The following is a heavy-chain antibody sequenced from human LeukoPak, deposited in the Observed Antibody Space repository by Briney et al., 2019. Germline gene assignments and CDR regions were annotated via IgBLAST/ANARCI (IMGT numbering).Heavy chain of an antibody. Sequence: GGSLRLSCVVSGFTLSNSWMSWVRQAPGKGLEWVSVIYSGGTTNYADSVKGRFTISRDNSKNTLFLQMNSLRAEDTAVYYCARGGYSSSWYHFDYWGQGTLVTVSS. CDR1: GFTLSNSW. D-gene: IGHD6-13*01. J-gene: IGHJ4*02. CDR2: IYSGGTT. CDR3: ARGGYSSSWYHFDY. V-gene: IGHV3-53*01.